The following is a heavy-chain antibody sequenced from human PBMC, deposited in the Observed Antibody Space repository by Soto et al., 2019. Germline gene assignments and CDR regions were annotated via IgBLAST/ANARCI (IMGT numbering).Heavy chain of an antibody. CDR1: GGSINSGYY. J-gene: IGHJ6*04. CDR2: INHSGST. V-gene: IGHV4-34*01. Sequence: KPSETLSLTCTVSGGSINSGYYSRWIRQPPGKGLEWTGEINHSGSTNYNPSLKSRVTISVDTSKNQFSLKLSSVTAADTAVYYRGRGVFMVGGVPFGYYHVWAVWGKGPTVPAPS. CDR3: GRGVFMVGGVPFGYYHVWAV. D-gene: IGHD3-10*01.